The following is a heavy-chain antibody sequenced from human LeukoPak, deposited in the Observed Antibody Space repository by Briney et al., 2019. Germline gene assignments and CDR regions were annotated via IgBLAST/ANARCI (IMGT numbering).Heavy chain of an antibody. CDR1: GFTFSSYA. CDR2: ISGSGGST. V-gene: IGHV3-23*01. CDR3: ADSNTMVRGAVFDY. Sequence: PGGSLRLSCAASGFTFSSYAMSWVRQPPGKGLEWVSAISGSGGSTYYADFVKGRFTISRDNSKNTLYLQMNSLRAEDTAVYYCADSNTMVRGAVFDYWGQGTLVTVSS. D-gene: IGHD3-10*01. J-gene: IGHJ4*02.